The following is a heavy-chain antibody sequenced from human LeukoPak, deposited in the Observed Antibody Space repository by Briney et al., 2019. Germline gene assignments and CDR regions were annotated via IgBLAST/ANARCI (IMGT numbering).Heavy chain of an antibody. CDR1: GFTFSSYS. J-gene: IGHJ4*02. D-gene: IGHD3-22*01. Sequence: PGGSLRLSCAASGFTFSSYSMNWVRQAPGKGLECDSSISSSSSYIYYSDSVKGRFTISKDNAKNSLYLQMNSLRAEDTAVYYCARVRYDGTGYYSIFDYWGQGTLITVSS. CDR3: ARVRYDGTGYYSIFDY. V-gene: IGHV3-21*01. CDR2: ISSSSSYI.